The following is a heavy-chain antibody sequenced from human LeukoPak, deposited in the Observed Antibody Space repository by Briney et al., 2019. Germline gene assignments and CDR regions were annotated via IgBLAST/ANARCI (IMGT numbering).Heavy chain of an antibody. D-gene: IGHD6-13*01. CDR3: ARVPIAAAGTGGY. CDR2: ISSSSSYI. CDR1: GFTFSSYS. Sequence: GGFLRLSCAASGFTFSSYSVNWVRQAPGKGLEGVSSISSSSSYIYYADSVKGRFTISRDNAKNSLYLQMNSLRAEDTAVYYCARVPIAAAGTGGYWGQGTLVTVSS. V-gene: IGHV3-21*01. J-gene: IGHJ4*02.